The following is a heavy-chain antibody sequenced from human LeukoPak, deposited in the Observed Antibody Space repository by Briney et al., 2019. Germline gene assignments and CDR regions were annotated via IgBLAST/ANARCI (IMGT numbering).Heavy chain of an antibody. D-gene: IGHD2-15*01. Sequence: SETLSLTCTVSGGSISSYYWSCIRQPPGKGLEWIGYIYYSGSTNYNPSLKSRVTISVDTSKNQFSLKLSSVTAADTAVYYCARVRCSGGSCPYYYYYYYMDVWGKGTTVTVSS. CDR2: IYYSGST. V-gene: IGHV4-59*01. CDR3: ARVRCSGGSCPYYYYYYYMDV. CDR1: GGSISSYY. J-gene: IGHJ6*03.